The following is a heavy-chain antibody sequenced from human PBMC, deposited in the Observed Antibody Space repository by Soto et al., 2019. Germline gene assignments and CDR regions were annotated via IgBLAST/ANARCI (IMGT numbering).Heavy chain of an antibody. V-gene: IGHV4-59*01. Sequence: QVQLQESGPGLVKPSETLSLTCTVSGGSISSYYWSWIRQPPGKGLEWIGYIYYSGSTNYNPSLNSRVTIAVDTSRHQCSLKLSSVTAADTAVYYCARHPLGDGEDAFDIWGQGTMVTVSS. CDR2: IYYSGST. D-gene: IGHD3-10*01. CDR3: ARHPLGDGEDAFDI. CDR1: GGSISSYY. J-gene: IGHJ3*02.